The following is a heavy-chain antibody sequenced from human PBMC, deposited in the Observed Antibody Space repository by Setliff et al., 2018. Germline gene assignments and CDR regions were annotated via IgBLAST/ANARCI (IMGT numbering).Heavy chain of an antibody. D-gene: IGHD3-10*01. CDR2: ISSSSSYI. CDR1: GFTFSSYS. Sequence: GGSLRLSCAASGFTFSSYSMNWVRQAPGKGLEWVSSISSSSSYIYYADSVKGRFTISRDISKSTLYLQMNSLRAEDTAVYYCARDRGGTNPWFDPWGQGTLVTVSS. J-gene: IGHJ5*02. V-gene: IGHV3-21*04. CDR3: ARDRGGTNPWFDP.